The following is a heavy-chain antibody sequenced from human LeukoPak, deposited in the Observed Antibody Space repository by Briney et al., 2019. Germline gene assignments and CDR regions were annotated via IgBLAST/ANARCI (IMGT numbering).Heavy chain of an antibody. V-gene: IGHV3-7*01. D-gene: IGHD6-19*01. Sequence: DSVKGRFTISRDNAKNSLYLQMNSLRADDTAVYYCASFETLAGNWFYPWGQGALVTVSS. J-gene: IGHJ5*02. CDR3: ASFETLAGNWFYP.